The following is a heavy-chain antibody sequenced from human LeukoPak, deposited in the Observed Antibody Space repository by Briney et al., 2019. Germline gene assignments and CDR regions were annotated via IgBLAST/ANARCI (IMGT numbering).Heavy chain of an antibody. Sequence: ASVKVSCKASGYTFTGYCMHWVRQAPGQGLEWMGWINPNSGGTNYAQKFQGRVTMTRDTSISTAYMELSRLRSDDTAVYYCARGGSHTSEDWFDPWGQGTLVTVSS. J-gene: IGHJ5*02. V-gene: IGHV1-2*02. CDR2: INPNSGGT. CDR3: ARGGSHTSEDWFDP. CDR1: GYTFTGYC.